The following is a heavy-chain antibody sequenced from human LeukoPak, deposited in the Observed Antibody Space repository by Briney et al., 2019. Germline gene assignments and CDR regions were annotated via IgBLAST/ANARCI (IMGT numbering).Heavy chain of an antibody. V-gene: IGHV1-69*13. J-gene: IGHJ3*02. Sequence: ASVKVSCKASGGTFSSYAISWVRQAPGQGLEWMGGIIPIFGTANYAQKFQGRVTITADESTSTAYMELSSLRSEDTAVYYCARDRGDGYNPAGAFDIWGQGTMVTVSS. D-gene: IGHD5-24*01. CDR3: ARDRGDGYNPAGAFDI. CDR2: IIPIFGTA. CDR1: GGTFSSYA.